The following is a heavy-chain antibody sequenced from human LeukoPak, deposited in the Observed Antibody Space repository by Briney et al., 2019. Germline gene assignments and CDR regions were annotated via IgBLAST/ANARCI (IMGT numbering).Heavy chain of an antibody. CDR1: GFTFSSYA. J-gene: IGHJ4*02. CDR2: ISYEGSNK. V-gene: IGHV3-30-3*01. CDR3: AREDGSGSYPDC. Sequence: PGGSLRLSCAASGFTFSSYAMHGVRQAPGKGLEWVAVISYEGSNKYYADSVKRRFTISRDNSKKTLYLQMNSLRAEETAVYYCAREDGSGSYPDCWGQGTLVTVSS. D-gene: IGHD3-10*01.